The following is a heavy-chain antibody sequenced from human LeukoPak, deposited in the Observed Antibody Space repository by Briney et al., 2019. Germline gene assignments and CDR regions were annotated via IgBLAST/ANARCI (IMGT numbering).Heavy chain of an antibody. CDR2: IYTSGST. J-gene: IGHJ5*02. CDR1: GGSISSYY. CDR3: ARDGDIVVVPAASNWFDP. V-gene: IGHV4-4*07. D-gene: IGHD2-2*01. Sequence: SETLSLTCTVSGGSISSYYWSWIRQPAGKGLEWIGRIYTSGSTNYNPSLKSRVTMSVDTSKNQFSLKLSSVTAADMAVYYCARDGDIVVVPAASNWFDPWGQGTLVTVSS.